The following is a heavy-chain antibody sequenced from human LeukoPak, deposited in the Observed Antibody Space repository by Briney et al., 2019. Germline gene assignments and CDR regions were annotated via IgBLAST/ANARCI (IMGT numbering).Heavy chain of an antibody. J-gene: IGHJ4*02. CDR3: ARGATYAYYQDY. D-gene: IGHD1-26*01. CDR1: GFNFNNYD. Sequence: GGSLRLSCAASGFNFNNYDMHWVRQAPGKGLEWVSALGSAGDTYYPDSVRGRFTISKETAKNTLYLQMNSLRAEDTAVYYCARGATYAYYQDYWGQGTLVTVSS. V-gene: IGHV3-13*01. CDR2: LGSAGDT.